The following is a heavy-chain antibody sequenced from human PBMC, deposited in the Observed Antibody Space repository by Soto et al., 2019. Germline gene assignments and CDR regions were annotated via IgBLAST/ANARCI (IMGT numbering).Heavy chain of an antibody. D-gene: IGHD3-10*01. V-gene: IGHV3-23*01. Sequence: GGSLRLSCAASGFTFSSYAMSWVRQAPGKGLEWVSAIGGSGGSTYYAGSVKGRFTISRDNSKNTLYLQMNSLRAEDTAVYYCAKLPDPMVRGVINAFDIWGQGTMVTVS. J-gene: IGHJ3*02. CDR2: IGGSGGST. CDR3: AKLPDPMVRGVINAFDI. CDR1: GFTFSSYA.